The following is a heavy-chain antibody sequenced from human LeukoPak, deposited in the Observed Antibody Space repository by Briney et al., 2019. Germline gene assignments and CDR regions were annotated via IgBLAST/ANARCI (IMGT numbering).Heavy chain of an antibody. Sequence: GGSLRLSCAASGFIFSNCGMNWVRQAPGKGLEWLSFITGSGSTMYYADSVRGRFTISRDNAKNSLYLQMNSLRAEDTAVYHCVSSRILDFDYWGQGTLVTVSS. D-gene: IGHD3-3*01. CDR3: VSSRILDFDY. V-gene: IGHV3-48*03. CDR1: GFIFSNCG. J-gene: IGHJ4*02. CDR2: ITGSGSTM.